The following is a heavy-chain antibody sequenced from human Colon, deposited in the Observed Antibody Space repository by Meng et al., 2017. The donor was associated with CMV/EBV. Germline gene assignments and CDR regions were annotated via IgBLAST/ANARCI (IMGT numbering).Heavy chain of an antibody. CDR1: GYTLTDYY. D-gene: IGHD2-2*01. J-gene: IGHJ5*02. CDR2: INPHSDSGAT. CDR3: AREPSCTSCYRKNWFDP. Sequence: ASVKVSCKASGYTLTDYYIHWVRQAPGQGLAWLGWINPHSDSGATNYAQKFQGRVTMTRDTSISTAYMELSRLRSDDTAVYYCAREPSCTSCYRKNWFDPWGQGTLVTVSS. V-gene: IGHV1-2*02.